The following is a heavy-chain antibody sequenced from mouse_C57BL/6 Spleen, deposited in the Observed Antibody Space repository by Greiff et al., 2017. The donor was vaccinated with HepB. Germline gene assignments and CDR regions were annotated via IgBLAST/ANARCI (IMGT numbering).Heavy chain of an antibody. CDR1: GFTFSSYA. V-gene: IGHV5-4*01. CDR3: ARDGDTTVVASYYFDY. J-gene: IGHJ2*01. D-gene: IGHD1-1*01. Sequence: GQGVESGGGLVKPGGSLKLSCAASGFTFSSYAMSWVRQTPEKRLEWVATISDGGSYTYYPDNVKGRFTISRDNAKNNLYLQMSHLKSEDTAMYYCARDGDTTVVASYYFDYWGQGTTLTVSS. CDR2: ISDGGSYT.